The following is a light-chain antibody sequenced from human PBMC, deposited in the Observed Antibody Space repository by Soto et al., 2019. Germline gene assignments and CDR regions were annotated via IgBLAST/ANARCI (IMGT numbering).Light chain of an antibody. Sequence: QSALTQPPSASGSPGQSVTISCTGTSSDVGGYNYVSWYQQHPGKAPKLMIYEVTKRPSGVSNRFSASKSGSSASLTISGLQAEDEADYYCSSYTSSSTLVFGGGTKLTVL. V-gene: IGLV2-14*01. CDR3: SSYTSSSTLV. J-gene: IGLJ3*02. CDR2: EVT. CDR1: SSDVGGYNY.